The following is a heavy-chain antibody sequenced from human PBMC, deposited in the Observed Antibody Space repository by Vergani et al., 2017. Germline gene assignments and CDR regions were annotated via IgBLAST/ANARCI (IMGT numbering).Heavy chain of an antibody. CDR3: AKGGYGYGLDY. J-gene: IGHJ4*02. Sequence: QVQLVESGGGVVQPGRSLRLSCAASGFTFSSYGMHWVRQAPGKGLEWVAVISYDGSNKYYADSVKGRFTISRDNSKNTLYLQMNSLRAEDTAVYYCAKGGYGYGLDYWGQGTLVTVSS. CDR2: ISYDGSNK. V-gene: IGHV3-30*18. CDR1: GFTFSSYG. D-gene: IGHD5-18*01.